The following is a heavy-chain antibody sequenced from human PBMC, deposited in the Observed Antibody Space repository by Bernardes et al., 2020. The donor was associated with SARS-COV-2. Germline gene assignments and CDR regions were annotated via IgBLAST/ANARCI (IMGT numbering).Heavy chain of an antibody. D-gene: IGHD7-27*01. V-gene: IGHV1-24*01. CDR1: GYTLTELS. Sequence: ASVKVSCKVSGYTLTELSMHWVRQAPGKGLEWMGGFDPEDGETIYAQKFQGRVTMTEDTSTDTAYMELSSLRSEDTAVYYCATIPSNWGSSYSGWYFDIWGQGTMVTVSS. J-gene: IGHJ3*02. CDR3: ATIPSNWGSSYSGWYFDI. CDR2: FDPEDGET.